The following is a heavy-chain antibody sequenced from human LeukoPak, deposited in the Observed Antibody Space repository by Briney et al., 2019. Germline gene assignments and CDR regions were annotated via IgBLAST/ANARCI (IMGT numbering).Heavy chain of an antibody. CDR2: ISGSGGST. J-gene: IGHJ4*02. CDR1: GFTISSYG. V-gene: IGHV3-23*01. CDR3: AKDRYDIHDY. D-gene: IGHD3-9*01. Sequence: GGSLRLPCAASGFTISSYGMSWVRQAPGKGLEWVSAISGSGGSTYYADSVKGRFTISRDNSKNTLYLQMNSLRAEDTAVYYCAKDRYDIHDYWGQGTLVTVSS.